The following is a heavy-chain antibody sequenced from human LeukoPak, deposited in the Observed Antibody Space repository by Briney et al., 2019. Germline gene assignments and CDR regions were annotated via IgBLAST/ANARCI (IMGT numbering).Heavy chain of an antibody. J-gene: IGHJ5*02. CDR2: IIPIFGTA. Sequence: SVKVSCKASGGTFSSYAISWVRQAPGQGLEWMGGIIPIFGTANYAQKFQGRVTITTDESTSTAYMELSSLRSEDTAVYYCARWAYGQQLENRFDPWGRGTLVTVSS. D-gene: IGHD6-13*01. CDR3: ARWAYGQQLENRFDP. V-gene: IGHV1-69*05. CDR1: GGTFSSYA.